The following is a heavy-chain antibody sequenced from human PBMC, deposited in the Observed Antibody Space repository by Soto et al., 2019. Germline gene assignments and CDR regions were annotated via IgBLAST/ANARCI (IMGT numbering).Heavy chain of an antibody. CDR3: ARAVYCTTANCWDDFHYYNIDV. D-gene: IGHD2-2*01. CDR1: GGSMNEVTHY. CDR2: TYYNGVT. J-gene: IGHJ6*02. V-gene: IGHV4-39*07. Sequence: KTSETLSLTCSVSGGSMNEVTHYWAWIRQPPGKGLEWIATTYYNGVTHYNSALKSRVTISVDTSKNQFSLKLTSVTAADTAVYYCARAVYCTTANCWDDFHYYNIDVWGQGTAVTVSS.